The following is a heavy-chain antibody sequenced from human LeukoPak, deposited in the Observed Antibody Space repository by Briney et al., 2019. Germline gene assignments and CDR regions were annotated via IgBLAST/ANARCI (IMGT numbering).Heavy chain of an antibody. CDR3: ARGSVPWTMIVESIDY. V-gene: IGHV3-30*04. CDR2: ISYDGSNK. J-gene: IGHJ4*02. D-gene: IGHD3-22*01. Sequence: GGSLRLSCAASGFTFSSYAMHWVRQAPGKGLEWVAVISYDGSNKYYADSVKGRFTISRDNSKNTLYLQMNSLRAEDTAVYYCARGSVPWTMIVESIDYWGQGTLVTVSS. CDR1: GFTFSSYA.